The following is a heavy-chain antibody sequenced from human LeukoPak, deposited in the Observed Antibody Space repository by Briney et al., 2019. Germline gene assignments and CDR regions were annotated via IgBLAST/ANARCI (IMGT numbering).Heavy chain of an antibody. CDR3: ARTAGYSSIVFDI. CDR1: GFTFSSYG. Sequence: GGSLRLSCAASGFTFSSYGMHWVRQAPGKGLEWVAVISYDGSVQYYADSVKGRLTISRDNSKNTLYLQMNSLRAEDTAVYNCARTAGYSSIVFDIWGQGTMVTVSS. J-gene: IGHJ3*02. CDR2: ISYDGSVQ. D-gene: IGHD2-2*01. V-gene: IGHV3-30*03.